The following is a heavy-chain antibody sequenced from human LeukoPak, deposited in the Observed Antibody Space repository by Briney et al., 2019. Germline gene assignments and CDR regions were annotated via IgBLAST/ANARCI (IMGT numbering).Heavy chain of an antibody. CDR2: IIPIFGTA. Sequence: GSSVKVSCKASGGTFSSYAISWVRQAPGQGLEWMGGIIPIFGTANYAQKFQGRVTITADESTSTAYMELSSLRSEDTAVYYCARSIHCTNGVCKLGFDAFDIWGQGTMVTVSS. CDR3: ARSIHCTNGVCKLGFDAFDI. D-gene: IGHD2-8*01. V-gene: IGHV1-69*01. J-gene: IGHJ3*02. CDR1: GGTFSSYA.